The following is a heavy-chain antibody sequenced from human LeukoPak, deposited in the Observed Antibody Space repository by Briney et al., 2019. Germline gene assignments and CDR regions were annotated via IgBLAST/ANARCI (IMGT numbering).Heavy chain of an antibody. CDR2: ISYDGSNK. V-gene: IGHV3-30*04. Sequence: GGSLRLSCAASGFTFSSYAMHWVRQAPGKGLEWVAVISYDGSNKYYADSVKGRFTISRDNSKNTLYLQMNSLRAEDTAVYYCAKESDYDFWSGTSAFDIWGQGTMVTVSS. CDR1: GFTFSSYA. J-gene: IGHJ3*02. CDR3: AKESDYDFWSGTSAFDI. D-gene: IGHD3-3*01.